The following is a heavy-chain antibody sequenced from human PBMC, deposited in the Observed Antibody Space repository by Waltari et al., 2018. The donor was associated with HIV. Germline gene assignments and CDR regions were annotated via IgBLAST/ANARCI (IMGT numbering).Heavy chain of an antibody. J-gene: IGHJ4*02. Sequence: EVRLVESGVGWVQPGGSLTLTCETSGFTFPFYWLSWVRQAPGKGLEWVANINQAGTERHYVDSVRGRFTISRDNGKRSSFLQMNSLTVEDTAVYYCATTHGSGDYDNDFDYWGQGTLV. V-gene: IGHV3-7*01. CDR2: INQAGTER. D-gene: IGHD3-10*01. CDR3: ATTHGSGDYDNDFDY. CDR1: GFTFPFYW.